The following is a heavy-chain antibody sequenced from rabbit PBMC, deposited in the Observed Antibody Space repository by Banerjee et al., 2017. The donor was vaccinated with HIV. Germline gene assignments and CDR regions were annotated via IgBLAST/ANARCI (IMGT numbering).Heavy chain of an antibody. J-gene: IGHJ4*01. CDR3: ARGYTDDYVGDGYALNL. D-gene: IGHD6-1*01. Sequence: QEQLVESGGGLVQPEGSLTLTCTASGFTFSSGYWICWVRQAPGKGLEWIACIYGDDGSTVPATWVNGRFTGSKTSSTTVTLQMTSLTAADTASYFCARGYTDDYVGDGYALNLWGPGTLVTVS. V-gene: IGHV1S45*01. CDR1: GFTFSSGYW. CDR2: IYGDDGST.